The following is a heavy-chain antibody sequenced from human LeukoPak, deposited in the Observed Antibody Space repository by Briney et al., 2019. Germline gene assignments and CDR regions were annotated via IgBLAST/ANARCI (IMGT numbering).Heavy chain of an antibody. CDR3: AHNFPTMIRGVLAY. CDR1: GISLSTSGVG. CDR2: IYWNDDK. Sequence: FGPTLVKPTQTLTLTCTFSGISLSTSGVGVGWIRQPPGKALEWLALIYWNDDKRYSPSLKSRLTITKDTSKNQVVLTMTNMDPVDTATYYCAHNFPTMIRGVLAYWGQGTLVTVSS. V-gene: IGHV2-5*01. D-gene: IGHD3-10*01. J-gene: IGHJ4*02.